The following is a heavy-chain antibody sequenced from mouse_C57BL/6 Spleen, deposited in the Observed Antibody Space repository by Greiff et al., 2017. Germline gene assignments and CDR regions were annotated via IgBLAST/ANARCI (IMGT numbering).Heavy chain of an antibody. CDR3: AKEGDYYALYAMDY. D-gene: IGHD1-1*01. J-gene: IGHJ4*01. Sequence: VMLVESGPGLVQPSQSLSITCTVSGFSLTSYGVHWVRQPPGKGLEWLGVIWSGGSTDYNAAFISRLSISKDNSKSQVFFKMNSLQADDTAIYYCAKEGDYYALYAMDYWGQGTSVTVSS. CDR2: IWSGGST. V-gene: IGHV2-4*01. CDR1: GFSLTSYG.